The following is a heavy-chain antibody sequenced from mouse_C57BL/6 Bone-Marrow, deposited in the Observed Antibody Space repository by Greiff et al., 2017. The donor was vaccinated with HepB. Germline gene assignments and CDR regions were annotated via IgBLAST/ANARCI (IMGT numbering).Heavy chain of an antibody. CDR2: IWSGGST. J-gene: IGHJ4*01. CDR1: GFSLTSYG. CDR3: AKRGYDYDGGMDY. D-gene: IGHD2-4*01. Sequence: VKLQESGPGLVQPSQSLSITCTVSGFSLTSYGVHWVRQSPGKGLEWLGVIWSGGSTDYNAAFISRLSISKDNSKSQVFFKMNSLQADDTAIYYCAKRGYDYDGGMDYWGQGTSVTVSS. V-gene: IGHV2-2*01.